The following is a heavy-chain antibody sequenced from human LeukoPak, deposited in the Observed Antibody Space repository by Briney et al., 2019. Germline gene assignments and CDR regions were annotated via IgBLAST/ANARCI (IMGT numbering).Heavy chain of an antibody. CDR2: MSSTSSFI. CDR3: ASSLYYDSSGYMRGLYYFDY. CDR1: GFTFSSYS. Sequence: GGSLRLSCAASGFTFSSYSMNWVRQAPGQGLEWVPSMSSTSSFIYYADSVKGRFTISRDNAKNSLYLQMNSLTAEDTAVYYCASSLYYDSSGYMRGLYYFDYWGQGTLVTVSS. V-gene: IGHV3-21*01. D-gene: IGHD3-22*01. J-gene: IGHJ4*02.